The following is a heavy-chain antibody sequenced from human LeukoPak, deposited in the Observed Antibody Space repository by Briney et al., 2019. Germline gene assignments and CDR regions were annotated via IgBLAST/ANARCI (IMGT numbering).Heavy chain of an antibody. CDR3: AKDLSRRVVTMIVVGRYDAFDI. J-gene: IGHJ3*02. Sequence: GGSLRLSCAASGFTFSSYAMSWVRQAPGKGLEWVSAISGSGGSTYYADSVKGRFTISRDNSKNTLYLQMNSLRAEDTAVYYCAKDLSRRVVTMIVVGRYDAFDIWGQGTMVTVSS. CDR1: GFTFSSYA. CDR2: ISGSGGST. D-gene: IGHD3-22*01. V-gene: IGHV3-23*01.